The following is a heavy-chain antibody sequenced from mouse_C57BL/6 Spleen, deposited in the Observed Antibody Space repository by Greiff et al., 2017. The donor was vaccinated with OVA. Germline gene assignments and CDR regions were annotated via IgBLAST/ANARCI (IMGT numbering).Heavy chain of an antibody. J-gene: IGHJ1*03. Sequence: EVMLVESEGGLVQPGSSMKLSCTASGFTFSDYYMAWVRQVPEKGLEWVANINYDGSSTYYLDSLKSRFIVSRDNAKNILYLQMSSLKSEDTATYYCARDGDYDGGYFDVWGTGTTVTVSS. V-gene: IGHV5-16*01. D-gene: IGHD2-4*01. CDR1: GFTFSDYY. CDR3: ARDGDYDGGYFDV. CDR2: INYDGSST.